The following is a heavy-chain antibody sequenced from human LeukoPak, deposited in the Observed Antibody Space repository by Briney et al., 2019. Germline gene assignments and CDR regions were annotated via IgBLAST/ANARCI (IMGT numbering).Heavy chain of an antibody. J-gene: IGHJ3*01. V-gene: IGHV4-39*01. CDR3: TSRGFRLPLDAFDV. D-gene: IGHD5-24*01. CDR1: GGPITSSAYY. Sequence: SETLSLTCTVSGGPITSSAYYWVWVRQSPGRGLEWLGSIYNNGDTYYNPSFESRVTIAIETSKNQFSLKMTSVTAADAAAYYCTSRGFRLPLDAFDVWGQGARVAVSS. CDR2: IYNNGDT.